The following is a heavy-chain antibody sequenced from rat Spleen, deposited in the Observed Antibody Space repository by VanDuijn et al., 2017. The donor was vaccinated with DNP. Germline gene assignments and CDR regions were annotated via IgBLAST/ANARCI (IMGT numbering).Heavy chain of an antibody. V-gene: IGHV3-3*01. CDR1: DYSITSSYR. D-gene: IGHD4-2*01. Sequence: EVQLQESGPGLVKPSQSLSLTCSVTDYSITSSYRWSWIRKFPGNKLEWMAYINTAGSTNYNPSLKSRISITRDTSKNQIFLQVNSVTTEDTATYYCARWSDYFDYWGQGVMVTVSS. CDR3: ARWSDYFDY. CDR2: INTAGST. J-gene: IGHJ2*01.